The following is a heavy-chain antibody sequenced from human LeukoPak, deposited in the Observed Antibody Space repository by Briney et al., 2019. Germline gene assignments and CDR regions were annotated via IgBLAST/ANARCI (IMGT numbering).Heavy chain of an antibody. Sequence: ASVNVSCKASGYTFTGYYMHWVRQAPGQGLEWMGWINPNSGGTNYAQKFQGRVTMTRDTSISTAYMELSRLRSDDTAVYYCARDLPDWYPYYFDYWGQGTLVTVSS. CDR2: INPNSGGT. CDR1: GYTFTGYY. V-gene: IGHV1-2*02. CDR3: ARDLPDWYPYYFDY. J-gene: IGHJ4*02. D-gene: IGHD3-9*01.